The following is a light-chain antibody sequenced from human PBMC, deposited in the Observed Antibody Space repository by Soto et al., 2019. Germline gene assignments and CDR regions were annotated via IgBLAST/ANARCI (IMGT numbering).Light chain of an antibody. CDR2: EVS. J-gene: IGLJ1*01. CDR1: SSDVGGYDY. Sequence: QSALAQPGSVSGSPGQSITISCTGTSSDVGGYDYVSWCQLHPGKAPKLMVFEVSNRPSGVSYRFSGSKSGNTASLTISGLQAEDEADYFCSSYSISTAYLFGTGTKVTVL. CDR3: SSYSISTAYL. V-gene: IGLV2-14*01.